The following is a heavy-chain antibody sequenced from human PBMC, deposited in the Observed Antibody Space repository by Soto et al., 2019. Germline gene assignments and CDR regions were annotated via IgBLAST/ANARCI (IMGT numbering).Heavy chain of an antibody. CDR2: IKQDGSEK. V-gene: IGHV3-7*01. CDR3: ARAPPGRSSWYLVAGWFDP. D-gene: IGHD6-13*01. J-gene: IGHJ5*02. CDR1: GFTFSSYW. Sequence: EVQLVESGGGLVQPGGSLRLSCAASGFTFSSYWMSWVRQAPGKGLEWVANIKQDGSEKYYVDSVKGRFTISRDNAKNSLYLQMNSLRADDTAVYYCARAPPGRSSWYLVAGWFDPWGQGTLVTVSS.